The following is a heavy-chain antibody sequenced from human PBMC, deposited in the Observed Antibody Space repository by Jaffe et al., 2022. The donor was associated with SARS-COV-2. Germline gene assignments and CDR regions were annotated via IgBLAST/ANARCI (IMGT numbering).Heavy chain of an antibody. J-gene: IGHJ5*02. V-gene: IGHV1-69*08. CDR2: IIPILGIA. CDR3: AREGGYETSMVRRWFDP. Sequence: QVQLVQSGAEVKKPGSSVKVSCKASGGTFSSYTISWVRQAPGQGLEWMGRIIPILGIANYAQKFQGRVTITADKSTSTAYMELSSLRSEDTAVYYCAREGGYETSMVRRWFDPWGQGTLVTVSS. D-gene: IGHD1-1*01. CDR1: GGTFSSYT.